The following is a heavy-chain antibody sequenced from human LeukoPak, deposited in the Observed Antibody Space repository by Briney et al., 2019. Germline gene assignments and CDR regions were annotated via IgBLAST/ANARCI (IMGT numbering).Heavy chain of an antibody. CDR2: IDPNSGGT. Sequence: ASVKVSCKASGFTFTGYYMHWVRQAPGHGLEWMGWIDPNSGGTNYAQKFQGRVTMTRDTSISTAYMELSSLKSDDTAVYFCARDWAATYNWFDPWGQGTLVIVSS. D-gene: IGHD3-16*01. V-gene: IGHV1-2*02. CDR3: ARDWAATYNWFDP. CDR1: GFTFTGYY. J-gene: IGHJ5*02.